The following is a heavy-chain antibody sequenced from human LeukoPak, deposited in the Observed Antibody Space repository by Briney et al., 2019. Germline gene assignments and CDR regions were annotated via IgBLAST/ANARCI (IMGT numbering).Heavy chain of an antibody. J-gene: IGHJ4*02. V-gene: IGHV3-23*01. D-gene: IGHD3-3*01. CDR2: ISASGGTT. CDR3: AKEISGEPVFDY. CDR1: GFTFSSYA. Sequence: PGGSLRLSCAASGFTFSSYAMSWVRQAPGKGLEWVSAISASGGTTYYADSVKGRFTISRDNSRNTLSLQMNSLRVDDTAVYFCAKEISGEPVFDYWGQGALVTVSS.